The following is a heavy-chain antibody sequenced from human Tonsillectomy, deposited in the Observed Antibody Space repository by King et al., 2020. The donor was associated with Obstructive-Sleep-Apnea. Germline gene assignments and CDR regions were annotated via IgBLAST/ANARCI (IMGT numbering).Heavy chain of an antibody. J-gene: IGHJ4*02. CDR3: AKREDTAMVFDY. D-gene: IGHD5-18*01. CDR1: GFTFSNYA. CDR2: INTGGGTT. V-gene: IGHV3-23*04. Sequence: VQLVESGGGLVQPGGSLRLSCAASGFTFSNYARSWVRQAPGKGLEWVSAINTGGGTTYYADSVKGRFTISRDNSKNTLYLQMNSLRAEDTAVYYCAKREDTAMVFDYWGQGTLVTVSS.